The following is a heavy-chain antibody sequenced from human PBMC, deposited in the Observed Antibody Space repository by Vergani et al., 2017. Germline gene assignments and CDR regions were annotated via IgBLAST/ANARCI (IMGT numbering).Heavy chain of an antibody. CDR2: IYYSGST. V-gene: IGHV4-59*08. D-gene: IGHD3-10*01. J-gene: IGHJ5*02. Sequence: QVQLQESGPGLVKPSETLSLTCTVSGGSISSYYWSWIRQPPGKGLEWIGYIYYSGSTNYNPTLKSRVTISVDKSKNQFSLKLSSVTAADTAVYYCAAYGAGSYYKGGGNWFDPWGQGTLVTVSS. CDR1: GGSISSYY. CDR3: AAYGAGSYYKGGGNWFDP.